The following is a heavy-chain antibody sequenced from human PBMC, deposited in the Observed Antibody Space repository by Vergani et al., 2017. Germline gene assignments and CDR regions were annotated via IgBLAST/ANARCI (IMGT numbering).Heavy chain of an antibody. V-gene: IGHV4-39*01. CDR1: GGSISSSSYY. CDR3: ARHQDDDSSGYYYPYYYYGMDV. CDR2: IYYSGST. Sequence: QLQLQESGPGLVKPSETLSLTCTVSGGSISSSSYYWGWIRQPPGKGLEWIGSIYYSGSTYYNPSLKSRVTISVDTSKNQFSLKLSSVTAADTAVYYCARHQDDDSSGYYYPYYYYGMDVWGQGTTVTVSS. J-gene: IGHJ6*02. D-gene: IGHD3-22*01.